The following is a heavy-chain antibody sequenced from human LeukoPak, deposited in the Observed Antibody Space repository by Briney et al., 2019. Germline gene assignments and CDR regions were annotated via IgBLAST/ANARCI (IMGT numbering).Heavy chain of an antibody. V-gene: IGHV3-30*19. CDR1: GFTFSSYG. J-gene: IGHJ5*02. D-gene: IGHD3-3*01. CDR2: ISYDGSNK. Sequence: GGSLRLSCAASGFTFSSYGMHWVRQAPGKGLEWVAVISYDGSNKYYADSVKGRFTISRDNSKNTLYLQMNSLRAEDTAVYYCARDYYDFWSGWFDPWGQGTLVTVSS. CDR3: ARDYYDFWSGWFDP.